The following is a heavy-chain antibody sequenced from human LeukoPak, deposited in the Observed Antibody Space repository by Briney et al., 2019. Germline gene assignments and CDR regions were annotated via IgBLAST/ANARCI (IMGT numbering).Heavy chain of an antibody. CDR1: GGSISSYY. Sequence: SETLSLTCTVSGGSISSYYWSWIRQPPGKGLEWIGYIYYSGSTNYNPPLKSRVTISVDTSKNQFSLKLSSVTAADTAVYYCARGQYYSHIDYWGQGTLVTVSS. CDR2: IYYSGST. D-gene: IGHD3-10*01. V-gene: IGHV4-59*01. CDR3: ARGQYYSHIDY. J-gene: IGHJ4*02.